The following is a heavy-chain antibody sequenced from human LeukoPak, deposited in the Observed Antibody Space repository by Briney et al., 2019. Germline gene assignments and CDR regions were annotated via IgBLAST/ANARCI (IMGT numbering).Heavy chain of an antibody. V-gene: IGHV4-34*01. D-gene: IGHD3-22*01. CDR1: GGSFSGYY. CDR3: ASYSSGYYKYYFDY. Sequence: SETLSLTCAAYGGSFSGYYWSWIRQPPGKGLEWIGEINHSGSTNYNPSLKSRVTISVDTSKNQFSLKLSSVTAADTAVYYCASYSSGYYKYYFDYWGQGTLVTVSS. CDR2: INHSGST. J-gene: IGHJ4*02.